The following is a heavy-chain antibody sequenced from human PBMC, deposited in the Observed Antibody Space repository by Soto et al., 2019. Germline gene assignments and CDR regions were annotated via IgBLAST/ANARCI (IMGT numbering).Heavy chain of an antibody. Sequence: QVQLVQSGAEVKKPGSSVKVSCTASGGAFRNYAVSWVRQAPGQGLEWMGAVMPTFGAGVYAQKFQGRLTVFGDESTNPAYLNVSSLTFEDAAIYSCAASRGFYAAMDAWGQGTTLTVSS. J-gene: IGHJ6*02. CDR2: VMPTFGAG. V-gene: IGHV1-69*01. CDR3: AASRGFYAAMDA. CDR1: GGAFRNYA. D-gene: IGHD2-2*01.